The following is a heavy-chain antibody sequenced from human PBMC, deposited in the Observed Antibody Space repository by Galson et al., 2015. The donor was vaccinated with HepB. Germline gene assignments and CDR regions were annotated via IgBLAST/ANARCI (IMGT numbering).Heavy chain of an antibody. CDR3: ARYVGSGKYFDY. Sequence: SLTCSVSGGSVSSSGYYWGWIRQPPGKGLEWIATISYSGSTYYNPSLKSRVTISADTSKNQFSLMLSSLTAADTAVFYCARYVGSGKYFDYWGQGTLVTVSS. CDR2: ISYSGST. CDR1: GGSVSSSGYY. J-gene: IGHJ4*02. D-gene: IGHD3-10*01. V-gene: IGHV4-39*07.